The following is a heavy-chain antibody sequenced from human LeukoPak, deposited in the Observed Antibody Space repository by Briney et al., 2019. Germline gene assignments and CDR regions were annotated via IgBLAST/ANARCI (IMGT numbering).Heavy chain of an antibody. CDR1: GFTFSSHA. CDR2: ISSDGDST. CDR3: VQDWGATIVVPRHLDY. D-gene: IGHD5-24*01. V-gene: IGHV3-64D*09. J-gene: IGHJ4*02. Sequence: HPGGSLRLSCSASGFTFSSHAMHWVRRTPGKGLEYVSGISSDGDSTYYADSVKGRFIISRENSKNTLYLQMSSLRPEDTAVYHCVQDWGATIVVPRHLDYWGQGTLVTVSS.